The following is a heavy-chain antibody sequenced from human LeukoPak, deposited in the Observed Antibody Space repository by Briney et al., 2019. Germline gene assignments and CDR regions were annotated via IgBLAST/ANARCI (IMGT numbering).Heavy chain of an antibody. J-gene: IGHJ4*02. D-gene: IGHD1-26*01. CDR1: GYTFTGYY. CDR2: INPNSGGT. CDR3: ARSRASVGTSTYSDY. Sequence: ASVKVSCKASGYTFTGYYMHWVRQAPGQGLEWMGWINPNSGGTNYAQKFQDRATMTRDTSMSTAYMELSRLTSDDTAVYYCARSRASVGTSTYSDYWGQGTPVTVSS. V-gene: IGHV1-2*02.